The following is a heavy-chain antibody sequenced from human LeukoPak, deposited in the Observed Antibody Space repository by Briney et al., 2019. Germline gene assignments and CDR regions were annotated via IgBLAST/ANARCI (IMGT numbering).Heavy chain of an antibody. Sequence: ASVKVSCKASGYTFTSYDISWVRQAPGQGLEWMGWISAYNGNTNYAQKLQGRVTMTTDTSTSTAYMELRSLRSDDTAVYYCARAGYYDFWSGSSPDVWGKGTTVTVSS. CDR3: ARAGYYDFWSGSSPDV. J-gene: IGHJ6*04. D-gene: IGHD3-3*01. V-gene: IGHV1-18*01. CDR1: GYTFTSYD. CDR2: ISAYNGNT.